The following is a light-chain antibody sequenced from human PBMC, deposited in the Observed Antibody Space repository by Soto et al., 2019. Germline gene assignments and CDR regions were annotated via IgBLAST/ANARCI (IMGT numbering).Light chain of an antibody. CDR2: DVS. CDR1: SSDVGGYNY. CDR3: SSYTSSSIPYV. J-gene: IGLJ1*01. V-gene: IGLV2-14*01. Sequence: QSALTQPASVSGSPGQSITISCTGTSSDVGGYNYVSWYQQHPGKAPKLMIYDVSNRPSGVSNRFSGSKSGNTASLTISGLPAEDEADYYCSSYTSSSIPYVFGTGTKLTVL.